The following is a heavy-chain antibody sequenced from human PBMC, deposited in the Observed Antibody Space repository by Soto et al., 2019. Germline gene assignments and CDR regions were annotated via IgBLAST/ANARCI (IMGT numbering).Heavy chain of an antibody. V-gene: IGHV4-59*01. J-gene: IGHJ4*02. CDR2: IYYSGST. CDR3: AREEAGYFDF. CDR1: GGSISSYY. Sequence: PSETLSLTSTVSGGSISSYYWSWIRQPPGKGLEWIGYIYYSGSTNYNPSLKSRVTISVDTSKNQFSLKLSSVTAADTAVYYCAREEAGYFDFWGQGTLVTVSS.